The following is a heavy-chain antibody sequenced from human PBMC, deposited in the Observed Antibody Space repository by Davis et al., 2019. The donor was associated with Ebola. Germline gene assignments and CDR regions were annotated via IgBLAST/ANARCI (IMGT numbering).Heavy chain of an antibody. J-gene: IGHJ4*02. CDR2: IRSKANSYAT. D-gene: IGHD4-11*01. V-gene: IGHV3-73*01. CDR3: TNTLGTTDY. CDR1: GGSISSYY. Sequence: ETLSLTCTVSGGSISSYYWSWVRQASGKGLEWVGRIRSKANSYATAYAASVKGRFTISRDDSKNTAYLQMNSLKTEDTAVYYCTNTLGTTDYWGQGTLVTVSS.